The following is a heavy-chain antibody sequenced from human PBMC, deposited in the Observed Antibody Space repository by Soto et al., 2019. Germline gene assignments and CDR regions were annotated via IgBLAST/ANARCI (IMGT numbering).Heavy chain of an antibody. J-gene: IGHJ6*02. CDR1: GFTLSTYG. CDR2: ITGTGGNT. V-gene: IGHV3-23*01. Sequence: EVQLLESGGGLVQPGGSLRLSCAGSGFTLSTYGMTWVRQAPGKGLEWVSAITGTGGNTYYVDSVKGRFTSSRDNSKNMFYLQMNSVRVEDTAVYYCARIRGYWYGLDVWGQGTTVTVS. CDR3: ARIRGYWYGLDV.